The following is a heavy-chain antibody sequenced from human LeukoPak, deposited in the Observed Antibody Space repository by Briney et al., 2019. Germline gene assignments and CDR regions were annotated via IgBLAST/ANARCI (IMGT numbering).Heavy chain of an antibody. CDR2: IKQDESEK. D-gene: IGHD2-2*01. J-gene: IGHJ4*02. Sequence: PGGSLRLSCVASGFSLRNYWMSWVRQAPGKGLEWVANIKQDESEKYYVDSVKGRFTISRDNAKNSLYLQMNSLGAEDTAVYYCARALDSSSSRYQAFEYWGQGTLVTVSS. CDR1: GFSLRNYW. CDR3: ARALDSSSSRYQAFEY. V-gene: IGHV3-7*01.